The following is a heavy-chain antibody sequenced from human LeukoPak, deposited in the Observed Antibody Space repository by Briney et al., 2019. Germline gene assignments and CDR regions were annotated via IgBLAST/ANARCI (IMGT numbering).Heavy chain of an antibody. CDR2: TYYRSKWYN. J-gene: IGHJ3*02. CDR3: ARLGLGGAFDI. V-gene: IGHV6-1*01. Sequence: SQTLSLSCAISGDSVSSNSAVWNWIRQSPSRGLEWLGRTYYRSKWYNDYAVSVKSRITIKPDTSKNQFSLQLNSATPEDTAVYYCARLGLGGAFDIWGQGTMVTVSS. CDR1: GDSVSSNSAV. D-gene: IGHD2-15*01.